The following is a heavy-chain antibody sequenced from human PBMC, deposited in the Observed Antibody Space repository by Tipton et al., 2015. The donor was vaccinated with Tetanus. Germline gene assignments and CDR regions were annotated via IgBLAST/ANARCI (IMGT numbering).Heavy chain of an antibody. J-gene: IGHJ4*02. CDR2: ILYGKST. D-gene: IGHD5-12*01. V-gene: IGHV4-61*01. CDR1: GGSVSSGSYY. Sequence: TLSLTCTVSGGSVSSGSYYWSWVRQAPGKGLEYIGYILYGKSTHYNPSLKSRLSMSADPAKNQFSLSLTSVTAADTAVYYCARANNDYPKKGPFDYWGQGFLVIVSS. CDR3: ARANNDYPKKGPFDY.